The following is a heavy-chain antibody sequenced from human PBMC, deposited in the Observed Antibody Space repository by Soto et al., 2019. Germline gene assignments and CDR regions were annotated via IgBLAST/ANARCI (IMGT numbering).Heavy chain of an antibody. V-gene: IGHV1-69*02. CDR3: ASDLLLPAYRAYYYYGMDV. CDR1: GGTFSSYT. J-gene: IGHJ6*02. CDR2: IIPILGIA. D-gene: IGHD2-21*01. Sequence: QVQLVQSGAEVKKPGTSVKVSCKASGGTFSSYTISWVRQAPGQGLEWMGRIIPILGIANYAQKFQGRVTVTADKXXSXSXXELSSLRSEDPAVYYCASDLLLPAYRAYYYYGMDVWGQGTTVTVSS.